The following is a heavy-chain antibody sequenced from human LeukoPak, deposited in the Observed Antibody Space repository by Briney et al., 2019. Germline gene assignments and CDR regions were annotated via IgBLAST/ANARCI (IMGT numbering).Heavy chain of an antibody. Sequence: SETLSLTCTVSGASISTYYWSWVRQPPGKGLEWIGYIYYGGNTNYNPSLKSRVTISVDTSKNQFSLKLSSVTAADTAVYYCARVGYYRRAFDIWGQGTMVTVSS. CDR1: GASISTYY. V-gene: IGHV4-59*12. D-gene: IGHD1-14*01. CDR2: IYYGGNT. CDR3: ARVGYYRRAFDI. J-gene: IGHJ3*02.